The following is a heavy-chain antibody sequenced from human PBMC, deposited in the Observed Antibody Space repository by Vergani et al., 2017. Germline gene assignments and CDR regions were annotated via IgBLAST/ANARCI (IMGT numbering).Heavy chain of an antibody. V-gene: IGHV4-39*01. J-gene: IGHJ4*02. D-gene: IGHD2-15*01. Sequence: QVQLQESGPGLVKPSETLSLTCTVSGDSVISTDYHWGWIRQPPGKGLEWIGSMDYSGSTSYNPSLESRISIAFETPKNQISLRPTAVTSADTAVYYCASKRGACRAAYCHSYDFWGQGTLVGVSS. CDR2: MDYSGST. CDR3: ASKRGACRAAYCHSYDF. CDR1: GDSVISTDYH.